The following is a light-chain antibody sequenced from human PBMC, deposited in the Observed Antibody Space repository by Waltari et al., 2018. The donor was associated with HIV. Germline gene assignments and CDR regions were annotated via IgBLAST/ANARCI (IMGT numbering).Light chain of an antibody. J-gene: IGKJ1*01. V-gene: IGKV4-1*01. CDR2: WSS. CDR3: QQYYSTPQT. Sequence: DIVMTQSPDSLAVPLGERATINCKSSQSVLVHSNVKNNLAWYQQKFGQPPKLLFYWSSDRQSGVPDRFSDSGSGTDFTLTISSLQAEDVALYYCQQYYSTPQTFGQGTRVEIK. CDR1: QSVLVHSNVKNN.